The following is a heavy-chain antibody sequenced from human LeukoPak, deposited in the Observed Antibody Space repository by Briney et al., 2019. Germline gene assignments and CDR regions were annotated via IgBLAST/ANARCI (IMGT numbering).Heavy chain of an antibody. V-gene: IGHV3-23*01. CDR1: GFNFSSYA. CDR2: ISGSGGST. Sequence: GGSLRLSCAASGFNFSSYAMSWVRQAPGKGLEWVSAISGSGGSTYYADSVTGRFTISRDNSKNTLYLQMNSLRAEDTAVYYCAKDSIIVVVTNDAFDIWGQGTMVTVSS. J-gene: IGHJ3*02. CDR3: AKDSIIVVVTNDAFDI. D-gene: IGHD3-22*01.